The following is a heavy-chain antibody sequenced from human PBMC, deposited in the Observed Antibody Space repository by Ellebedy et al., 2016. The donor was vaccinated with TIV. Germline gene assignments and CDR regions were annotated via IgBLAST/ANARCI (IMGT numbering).Heavy chain of an antibody. V-gene: IGHV3-48*02. J-gene: IGHJ6*02. CDR1: GFSVTSYS. CDR3: TLNWNDSPVGGLDV. Sequence: GESLKLSCAASGFSVTSYSMNWVRQAPGKGLEWVSYISSRSSTIYSTDSVKGRFTISRDNGKNSLFLQMNSLRDEDTAMYFCTLNWNDSPVGGLDVWGQGTTVTVSS. CDR2: ISSRSSTI. D-gene: IGHD1-1*01.